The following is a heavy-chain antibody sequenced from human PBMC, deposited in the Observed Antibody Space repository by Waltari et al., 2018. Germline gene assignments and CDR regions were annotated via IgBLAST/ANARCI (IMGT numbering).Heavy chain of an antibody. J-gene: IGHJ5*02. CDR1: GGSQSRGRYY. CDR3: VRHWKRNGYRFDP. D-gene: IGHD5-12*01. CDR2: IYYGGTT. V-gene: IGHV4-39*01. Sequence: LQESGPTLVKHSETLSLTRTVSGGSQSRGRYYWGWIRQYPGKGLEWIGSIYYGGTTYYNPTLESRVTISGDTSKNQFSLKLSSVTAADTAVYYCVRHWKRNGYRFDPWGQGTLVTVSS.